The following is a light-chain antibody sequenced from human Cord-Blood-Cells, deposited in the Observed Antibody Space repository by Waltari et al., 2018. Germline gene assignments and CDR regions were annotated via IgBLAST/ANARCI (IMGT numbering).Light chain of an antibody. CDR1: SSNIGAGYD. CDR3: RSYDSSLSGSV. V-gene: IGLV1-40*01. Sequence: QSVLTQPPSVSGAPGQRVTIPCTGSSSNIGAGYDVHWYHQPPGTAPKLLIFGNSNRPSGVPDRFSGSKSGTSASLAITGLQAEDEADYYCRSYDSSLSGSVFGGGTKLTVL. CDR2: GNS. J-gene: IGLJ3*02.